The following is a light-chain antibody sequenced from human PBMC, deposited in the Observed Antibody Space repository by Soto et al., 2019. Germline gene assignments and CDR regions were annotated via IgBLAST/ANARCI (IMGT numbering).Light chain of an antibody. J-gene: IGKJ2*01. V-gene: IGKV1-39*01. CDR1: QSISKY. Sequence: DIQMTQSPSSLSASVGDRVTITCRASQSISKYLNWFQQEPGKAPNLLIYAASSLHSGVPSAFSGTGSGTDRTLTFSRLHPENVVTYFCQQGNSMPYPFGQATKLEIK. CDR3: QQGNSMPYP. CDR2: AAS.